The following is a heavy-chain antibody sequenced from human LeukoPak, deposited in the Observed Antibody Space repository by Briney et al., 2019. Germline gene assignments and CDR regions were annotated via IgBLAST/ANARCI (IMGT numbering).Heavy chain of an antibody. CDR1: GGSISSYY. Sequence: SETLSLTCTVSGGSISSYYWSWIRQPPAKGLEWIGYIYYSGSTHYNPSLKSRVTISVDTSKNQFSLKLSSVTAADTAVYYCARGGLRYFDWLPSHYYYGMDVWGQGTTVTVSS. CDR3: ARGGLRYFDWLPSHYYYGMDV. D-gene: IGHD3-9*01. V-gene: IGHV4-59*01. CDR2: IYYSGST. J-gene: IGHJ6*02.